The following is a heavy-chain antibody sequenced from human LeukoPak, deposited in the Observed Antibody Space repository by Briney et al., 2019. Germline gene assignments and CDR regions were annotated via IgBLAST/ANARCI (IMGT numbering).Heavy chain of an antibody. J-gene: IGHJ4*02. CDR3: ASIQVVVVAATLNY. CDR1: GGSISGSSYY. CDR2: IYYSGST. Sequence: PSETLSLTCTVSGGSISGSSYYWGWIRQPPGKGLEWIGSIYYSGSTNYNPSLKSRVTMSVDTSKNQFSLKLTSVTAADTAVYYCASIQVVVVAATLNYWGQGTLVTVSS. V-gene: IGHV4-39*01. D-gene: IGHD2-15*01.